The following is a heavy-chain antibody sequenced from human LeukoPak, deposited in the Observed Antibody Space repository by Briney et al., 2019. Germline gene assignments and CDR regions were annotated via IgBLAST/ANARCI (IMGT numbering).Heavy chain of an antibody. D-gene: IGHD3-3*01. CDR3: ARDASGRGYDFWSGYLYYYFDY. V-gene: IGHV3-11*01. Sequence: SGGSLRLSCAASGFTFSNAWMSWVRQAPGKGLEWVSYISSSGSTIYYADSVKGRFTISRDNAKNSLYLQMNSLRAEDTAVYYCARDASGRGYDFWSGYLYYYFDYWGQGTLVTVSS. J-gene: IGHJ4*02. CDR1: GFTFSNAW. CDR2: ISSSGSTI.